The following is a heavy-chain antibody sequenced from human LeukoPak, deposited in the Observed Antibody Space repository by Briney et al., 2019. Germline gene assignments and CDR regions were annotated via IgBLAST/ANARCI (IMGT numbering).Heavy chain of an antibody. CDR3: ARAPGAAID. CDR1: GGPFSSYY. J-gene: IGHJ4*02. Sequence: PSETLSLTCTVSGGPFSSYYWSWIRQPPGKGLEWIGYIYYTGSTNYNPSLKSRVTISVDTSKNQFSLKMSSVTAADTAVYYCARAPGAAIDWGQGTLVTVSS. V-gene: IGHV4-59*12. D-gene: IGHD2-2*01. CDR2: IYYTGST.